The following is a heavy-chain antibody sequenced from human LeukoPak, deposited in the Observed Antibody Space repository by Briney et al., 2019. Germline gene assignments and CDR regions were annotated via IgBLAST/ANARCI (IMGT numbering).Heavy chain of an antibody. D-gene: IGHD1-26*01. CDR3: ARDGCTSTTCTSLGGFNG. CDR1: GFAVSSNY. Sequence: GGSLRLSCAASGFAVSSNYTNWVRQAPGKGLEWLSVFYSGGSTDYADSVKGRFTMSRDNARKSVFLQMDSLRDDDTGVYFCARDGCTSTTCTSLGGFNGWAQGTLVTVSS. J-gene: IGHJ4*02. V-gene: IGHV3-66*01. CDR2: FYSGGST.